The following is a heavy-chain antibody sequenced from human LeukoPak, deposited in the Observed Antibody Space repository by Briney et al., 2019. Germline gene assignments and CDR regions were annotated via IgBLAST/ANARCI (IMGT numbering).Heavy chain of an antibody. J-gene: IGHJ3*02. CDR2: INPSGGST. CDR3: AKELNWNDAFDI. CDR1: GGTFSSYA. V-gene: IGHV1-46*01. D-gene: IGHD1-1*01. Sequence: ASVKVSCKASGGTFSSYAISWVRQAPGQGLEWMGIINPSGGSTSYAQKFQGRVTMTRDTSTSTVYMELSSLRSEDTAVYYCAKELNWNDAFDIWGQGTMVTVSS.